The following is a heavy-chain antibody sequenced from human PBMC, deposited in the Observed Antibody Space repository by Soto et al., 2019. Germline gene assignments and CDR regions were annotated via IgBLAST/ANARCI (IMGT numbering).Heavy chain of an antibody. CDR3: ARESEDLTSNFDY. CDR2: ISSTTNYI. V-gene: IGHV3-21*06. Sequence: GGSLRLSCAASGFTFTRYSMNWVRQAPGKGLEWVSSISSTTNYIYYGDSMKGRFTISRDNAKNSLYLEMNSLRDEDTAVYYCARESEDLTSNFDYWGQGTLVTVSS. J-gene: IGHJ4*02. CDR1: GFTFTRYS.